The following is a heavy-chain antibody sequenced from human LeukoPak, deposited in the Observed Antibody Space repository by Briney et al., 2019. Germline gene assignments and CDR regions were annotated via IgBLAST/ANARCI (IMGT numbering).Heavy chain of an antibody. CDR2: ISAYNGKT. J-gene: IGHJ4*02. V-gene: IGHV1-18*01. Sequence: ASVKVSCRASGYTFTSYGLSWVRQAPGQGLEWVGWISAYNGKTNSAQKLQGRVTMTTDTSTSTAYMELRSLRSDDTAVYYCAILAGDLDFDYWGQGTLVTVSS. D-gene: IGHD7-27*01. CDR1: GYTFTSYG. CDR3: AILAGDLDFDY.